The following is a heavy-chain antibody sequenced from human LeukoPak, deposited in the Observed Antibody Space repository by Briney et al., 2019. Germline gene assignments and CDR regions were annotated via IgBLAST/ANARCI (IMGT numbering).Heavy chain of an antibody. Sequence: GGSLRLSCAVSGFXFSTKSMNWVRQAPGKGLEWVSYITADSGTTYYEDPVKGRFTISRDNAKNSLYLQMNSLRDEDTAVYYCASRDYVDYWGQGTLVTVSS. V-gene: IGHV3-48*02. J-gene: IGHJ4*02. CDR2: ITADSGTT. CDR1: GFXFSTKS. CDR3: ASRDYVDY.